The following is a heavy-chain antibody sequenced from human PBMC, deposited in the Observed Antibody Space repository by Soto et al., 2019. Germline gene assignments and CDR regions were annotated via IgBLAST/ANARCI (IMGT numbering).Heavy chain of an antibody. V-gene: IGHV1-18*04. Sequence: ASVKVSCKASGYTFSDYGITWVRQAPGQGLEWMGWISISSGNTHFEESLQGRVTMTSDKTSTAYMELWRLRSDDSAMYYCARSYNYGSYWYFDLWGRGTLVTVSS. CDR2: ISISSGNT. CDR1: GYTFSDYG. J-gene: IGHJ2*01. CDR3: ARSYNYGSYWYFDL. D-gene: IGHD3-10*01.